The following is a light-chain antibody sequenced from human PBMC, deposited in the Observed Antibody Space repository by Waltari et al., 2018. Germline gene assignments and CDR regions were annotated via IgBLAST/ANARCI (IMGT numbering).Light chain of an antibody. CDR1: QNINNY. V-gene: IGKV1-33*01. J-gene: IGKJ4*01. CDR3: QQYENLPLT. Sequence: IQMTQSPSSLSASVGDRVTFTCQASQNINNYLNWYQHKPGKGPKLLIYDVSDLERGVPPRFSGGGFGTEFKLIISSLQPEDAATYYCQQYENLPLTFGGGTTVEI. CDR2: DVS.